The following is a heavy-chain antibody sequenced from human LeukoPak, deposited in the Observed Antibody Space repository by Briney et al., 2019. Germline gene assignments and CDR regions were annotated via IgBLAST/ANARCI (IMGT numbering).Heavy chain of an antibody. CDR2: IYCSGST. Sequence: SETLSLTCTVSGGSISSYFWSWIRQPPGKGLEWIGYIYCSGSTNYNPSLKSRVTMSVDTSKNQFSLKLSSVTAADTAVYYCARRSPGGAADYWGQGTRVTVSS. J-gene: IGHJ4*02. CDR1: GGSISSYF. CDR3: ARRSPGGAADY. D-gene: IGHD1-26*01. V-gene: IGHV4-59*08.